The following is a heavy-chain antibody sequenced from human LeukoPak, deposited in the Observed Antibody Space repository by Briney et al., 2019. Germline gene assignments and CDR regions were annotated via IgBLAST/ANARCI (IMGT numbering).Heavy chain of an antibody. CDR1: GGTFSSYA. V-gene: IGHV1-69*05. CDR3: AESSGGEYYFDY. J-gene: IGHJ4*02. D-gene: IGHD1-14*01. CDR2: IIPIFGTA. Sequence: SVKVSCKASGGTFSSYAISWVRQAPGQGLEWMGRIIPIFGTANYAQKFQGRVTITTDESTSTAYMELSSLRSGDTAVYYCAESSGGEYYFDYWGQGTLVTVSS.